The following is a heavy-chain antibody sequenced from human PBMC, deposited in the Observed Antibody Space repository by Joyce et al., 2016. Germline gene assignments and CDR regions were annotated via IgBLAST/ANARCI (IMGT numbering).Heavy chain of an antibody. CDR2: IRGSGGRI. Sequence: EVQLLESGGGLVQPAGSLRLSCAASGFTFSSYAMSWVRQAQGKGLEWVSVIRGSGGRIYGADSVKGRFTFSRDNSKNTLYLQMNSLRAEDTAVYYCAKVAEGSAVYFYYMDVWGKGTTVTVSS. CDR1: GFTFSSYA. D-gene: IGHD6-6*01. J-gene: IGHJ6*03. CDR3: AKVAEGSAVYFYYMDV. V-gene: IGHV3-23*01.